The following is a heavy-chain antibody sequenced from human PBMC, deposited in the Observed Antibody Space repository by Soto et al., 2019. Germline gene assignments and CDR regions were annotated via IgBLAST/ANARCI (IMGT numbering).Heavy chain of an antibody. Sequence: GASVQVSCKASGYTFTSYAMHWVRQAPGQRLEWMGWINAGNGNTKYSQKFQGRVTITRDTSASTAYMELSSLRSEDTAVYYCARSRLDSSSSWYFDYWGQGTLVTVSS. D-gene: IGHD6-6*01. J-gene: IGHJ4*02. V-gene: IGHV1-3*01. CDR2: INAGNGNT. CDR1: GYTFTSYA. CDR3: ARSRLDSSSSWYFDY.